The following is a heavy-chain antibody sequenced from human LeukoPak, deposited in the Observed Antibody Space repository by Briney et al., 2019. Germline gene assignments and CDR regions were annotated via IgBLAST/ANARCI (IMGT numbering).Heavy chain of an antibody. Sequence: SETLSLTCTVSGGSISSYYWSWIRQPPGRGLEWIGYIYYSGSTNYNPSLKSRVTISADTSRNQFSLKLSSVTAADTAVYYCARGEVAVAGYYYYGMDVWGQGTTVTVSS. D-gene: IGHD6-19*01. CDR1: GGSISSYY. CDR3: ARGEVAVAGYYYYGMDV. V-gene: IGHV4-59*01. J-gene: IGHJ6*02. CDR2: IYYSGST.